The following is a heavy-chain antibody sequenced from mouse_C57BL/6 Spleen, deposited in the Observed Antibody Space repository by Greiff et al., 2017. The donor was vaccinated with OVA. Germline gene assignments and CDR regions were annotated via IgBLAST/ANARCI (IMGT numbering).Heavy chain of an antibody. CDR3: AREETAQAPPDY. D-gene: IGHD3-2*02. CDR2: IYPGDGDT. Sequence: VKLVESGAELVKPGASVKISCKASGYAFSSYWMNWVKQRPGKGLEWIGQIYPGDGDTNYNGKFKGKATLTADKSSSTAYMQLSSLTSEDSAVYFCAREETAQAPPDYWGQGTSVTVSS. CDR1: GYAFSSYW. V-gene: IGHV1-80*01. J-gene: IGHJ4*01.